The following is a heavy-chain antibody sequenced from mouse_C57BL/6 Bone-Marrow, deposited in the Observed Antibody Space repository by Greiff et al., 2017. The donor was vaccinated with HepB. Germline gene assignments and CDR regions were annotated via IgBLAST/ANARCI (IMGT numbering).Heavy chain of an antibody. J-gene: IGHJ2*01. D-gene: IGHD1-1*01. V-gene: IGHV14-1*01. CDR3: TFIPTVVATDC. CDR1: GFNIKDYY. CDR2: IDPEDGDT. Sequence: EVQLQQSGAELVRPGASVKLSCTASGFNIKDYYMHWVKQRPEQGPEWIGRIDPEDGDTEYAPKFQGKATMTADTSSNTAYLQLSSLTSEDTAVYYCTFIPTVVATDCWGQGTTLTVSS.